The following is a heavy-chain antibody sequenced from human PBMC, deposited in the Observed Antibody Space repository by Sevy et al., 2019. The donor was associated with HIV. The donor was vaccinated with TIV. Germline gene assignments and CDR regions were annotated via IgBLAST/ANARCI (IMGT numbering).Heavy chain of an antibody. CDR2: INEDGAVK. D-gene: IGHD6-19*01. V-gene: IGHV3-7*01. Sequence: GGCLRLSCAASGFRFSNFWMSWVRQAPGKGLEWVANINEDGAVKYYADSVKGRFIISRDTANDYLYVQMFSLRAEDLVVYYCTKIGKRGWDFDSWGQGTRVTVSS. J-gene: IGHJ4*02. CDR3: TKIGKRGWDFDS. CDR1: GFRFSNFW.